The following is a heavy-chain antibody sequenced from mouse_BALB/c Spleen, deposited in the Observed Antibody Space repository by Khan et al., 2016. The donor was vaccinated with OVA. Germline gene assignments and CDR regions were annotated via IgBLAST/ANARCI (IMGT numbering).Heavy chain of an antibody. CDR1: GYTFTTYW. Sequence: QVQLKQSGAELAKPGASVKMSCKASGYTFTTYWMHWVKQRPGQGLEWIGYINPTSGYTDYNQKFKDKATLTADKSPSTAYMRLSSLTSDDSAVYYWARDRIDYWGQGTTLTVSS. V-gene: IGHV1-7*01. J-gene: IGHJ2*01. CDR2: INPTSGYT. CDR3: ARDRIDY.